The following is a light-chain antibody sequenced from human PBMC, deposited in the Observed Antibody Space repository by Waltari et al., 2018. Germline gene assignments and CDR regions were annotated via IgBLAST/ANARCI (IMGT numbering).Light chain of an antibody. CDR2: DVS. V-gene: IGKV3-20*01. J-gene: IGKJ1*01. CDR3: QHYVRLPVT. CDR1: QISSMA. Sequence: SCRTRQISSMALAWYQQKRSQAPRLLIYDVSTRTSGIPDRCSGSGSATDFSLTSSIQQPEYFAEYYCQHYVRLPVTFGQGTKLEFK.